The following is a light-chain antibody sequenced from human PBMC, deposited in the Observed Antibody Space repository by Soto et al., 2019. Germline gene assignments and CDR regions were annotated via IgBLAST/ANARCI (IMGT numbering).Light chain of an antibody. CDR1: SADIGSHDY. CDR2: EVS. CDR3: NSYTTTSALV. J-gene: IGLJ1*01. V-gene: IGLV2-14*01. Sequence: QSALAQPASVSGSPGQSITISCTGSSADIGSHDYVSWYQQHPGKVPKLIIYEVSKRPSGASDRFSGSKSGNAAYLSISSLQPEDEADYYCNSYTTTSALVFGTGTKVTVL.